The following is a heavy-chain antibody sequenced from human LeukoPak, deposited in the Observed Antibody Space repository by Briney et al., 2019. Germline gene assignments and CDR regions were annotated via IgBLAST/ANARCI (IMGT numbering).Heavy chain of an antibody. CDR2: INPNSGGT. J-gene: IGHJ3*02. Sequence: ASVKVSCKASGCTFTGYYMHWVRQAPGQGLEWMGWINPNSGGTNYAQKFQGRVTMTRDTSISTAYMELSRLRSDDTAVYYCARDRAGYSYGPGAFDIWGQGTMVTVSS. CDR1: GCTFTGYY. CDR3: ARDRAGYSYGPGAFDI. V-gene: IGHV1-2*02. D-gene: IGHD5-18*01.